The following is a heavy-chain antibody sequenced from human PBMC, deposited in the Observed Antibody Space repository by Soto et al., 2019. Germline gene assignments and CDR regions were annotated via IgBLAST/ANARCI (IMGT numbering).Heavy chain of an antibody. J-gene: IGHJ3*02. V-gene: IGHV3-7*04. CDR2: IKQDGSEK. CDR1: EFTFGGFW. Sequence: PGGPLRLSWAAFEFTFGGFWMSWVRQAPGKGLKWVANIKQDGSEKWYVDSVKGRFTISRDNAKNSLYLQMKSLRAEDTAVYFCARGDYYDTSGPFSDAFDIWGQGTMVTVSS. CDR3: ARGDYYDTSGPFSDAFDI. D-gene: IGHD3-22*01.